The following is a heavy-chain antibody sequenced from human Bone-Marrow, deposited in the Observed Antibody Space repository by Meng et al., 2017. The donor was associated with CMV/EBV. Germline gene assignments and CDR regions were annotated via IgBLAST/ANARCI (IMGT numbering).Heavy chain of an antibody. CDR3: GRQGSAWYIDS. D-gene: IGHD6-19*01. CDR1: GFTFTSHW. Sequence: SCAASGFTFTSHWMHWVRQAPGKGLIWLSRINSDETDKSYVDSVKGRFTISRDNAKNTLFLQMNSLRADDTAVYYCGRQGSAWYIDSWGRGTLVTVSS. J-gene: IGHJ5*01. CDR2: INSDETDK. V-gene: IGHV3-74*01.